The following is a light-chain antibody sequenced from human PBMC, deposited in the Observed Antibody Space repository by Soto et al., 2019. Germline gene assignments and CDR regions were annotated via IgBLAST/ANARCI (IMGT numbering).Light chain of an antibody. Sequence: QSVLTQPPSFSAAPGQKVTISCSGGSSNIGNNYVSWYQQFPGKAPKLLIYENNKRPSGIPDRFSGSKSGTSATLGITGLQTGDEADYYCASWDTSLSAEKFGGGTKLTVL. V-gene: IGLV1-51*02. CDR1: SSNIGNNY. J-gene: IGLJ3*02. CDR3: ASWDTSLSAEK. CDR2: ENN.